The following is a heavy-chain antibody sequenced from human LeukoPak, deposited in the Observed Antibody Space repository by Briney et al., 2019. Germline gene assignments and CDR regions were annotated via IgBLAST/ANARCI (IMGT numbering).Heavy chain of an antibody. Sequence: PVKVSCKASGGTFSSYAISWVRQAPGQGLEWMGGIIPIFGTANYAQKFQGRVTTTADESTSTAYMELSSLRSEDTAVYYCARCTIFGVVCTYWGQGTLVTVSS. CDR2: IIPIFGTA. D-gene: IGHD3-3*01. CDR3: ARCTIFGVVCTY. CDR1: GGTFSSYA. V-gene: IGHV1-69*13. J-gene: IGHJ4*02.